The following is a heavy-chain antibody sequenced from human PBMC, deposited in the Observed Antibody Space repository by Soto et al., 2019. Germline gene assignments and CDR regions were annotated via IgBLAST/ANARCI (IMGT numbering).Heavy chain of an antibody. J-gene: IGHJ4*02. D-gene: IGHD1-26*01. V-gene: IGHV3-33*01. CDR1: GFNFNTYA. Sequence: GGSLRLSCAASGFNFNTYAMHWVRQAPGKGLEWVAVIWYDGSNEYYADSVKGRFTISRDNSKNTLYLQMSSLRAEDTAMYYCVRGGSYYMDYLDYWGQGMLVTVSS. CDR2: IWYDGSNE. CDR3: VRGGSYYMDYLDY.